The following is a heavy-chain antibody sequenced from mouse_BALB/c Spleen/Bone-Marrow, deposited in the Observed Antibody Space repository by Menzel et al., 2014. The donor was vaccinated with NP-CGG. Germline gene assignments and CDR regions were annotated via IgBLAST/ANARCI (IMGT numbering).Heavy chain of an antibody. J-gene: IGHJ3*01. CDR3: ARGGNYAWFAY. V-gene: IGHV5-17*02. CDR2: ISSGSSTI. D-gene: IGHD2-1*01. Sequence: EVNLVESGGGLVQPGGSRKLSCAASGFTFXSFGMHWVRQAPEKGLEWVAYISSGSSTIYYADTVKGRFTISRDNPKNTLFMQMTSLRSEDTAMYYCARGGNYAWFAYWGQGTLVTVSA. CDR1: GFTFXSFG.